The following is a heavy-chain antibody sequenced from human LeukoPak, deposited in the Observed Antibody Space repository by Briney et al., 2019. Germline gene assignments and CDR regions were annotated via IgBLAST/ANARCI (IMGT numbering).Heavy chain of an antibody. CDR1: GFTFSAYS. D-gene: IGHD2-15*01. Sequence: GGSLRLSCATSGFTFSAYSIMWVRQAPGKGVGWVSSLSGNSDYIFYADSVKGRFTISRDNSRSSLYLQMNSLRGDDTAVYYCARRGAGDYCFDYWGQGILVTVSS. CDR3: ARRGAGDYCFDY. CDR2: LSGNSDYI. V-gene: IGHV3-21*01. J-gene: IGHJ4*02.